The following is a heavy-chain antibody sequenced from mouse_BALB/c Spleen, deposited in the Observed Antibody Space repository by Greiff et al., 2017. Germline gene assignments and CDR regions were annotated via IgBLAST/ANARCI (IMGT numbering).Heavy chain of an antibody. V-gene: IGHV1-5*01. Sequence: EVKLMESGTVLARPGASVKMSCKASGYTFTSYWMHWVKQRPGQGLEWIGAIYPGNSDTSYNQKFKGKAKLTAVTSTSTAYMVLSSLTNEDSAVYYCTKSYYRYDKAGPLAYWGQGTLVTVSA. CDR3: TKSYYRYDKAGPLAY. J-gene: IGHJ3*01. CDR2: IYPGNSDT. D-gene: IGHD2-14*01. CDR1: GYTFTSYW.